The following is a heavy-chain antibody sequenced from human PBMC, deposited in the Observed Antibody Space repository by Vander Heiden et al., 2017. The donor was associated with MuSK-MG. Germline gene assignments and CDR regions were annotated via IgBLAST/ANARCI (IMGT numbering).Heavy chain of an antibody. J-gene: IGHJ4*02. V-gene: IGHV3-48*01. CDR1: GFSFSTYS. D-gene: IGHD6-6*01. CDR2: IRRSSTTT. CDR3: VTSLF. Sequence: EVQLVESGGGLVQPGGSLRLSCAASGFSFSTYSMNWVRQAPGKGLEWISYIRRSSTTTYYADSVKGRFTISRDNAKKSLYLEMNSLRAEDTAVYYCVTSLFWGQGTLVTVSS.